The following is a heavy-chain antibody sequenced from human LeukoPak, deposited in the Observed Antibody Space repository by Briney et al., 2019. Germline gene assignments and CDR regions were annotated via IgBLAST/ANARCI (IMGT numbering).Heavy chain of an antibody. Sequence: GASVKVSCKASGGTFSSYAISWVRQAPGQGLEWMGVIIPIFGTANYAQKFQGRVTITADESTSTAYVELSSLRSEDTAVYYCASGRRGDILTWDDAFDIWGQGTMVTVSS. D-gene: IGHD3-9*01. CDR2: IIPIFGTA. V-gene: IGHV1-69*13. CDR3: ASGRRGDILTWDDAFDI. J-gene: IGHJ3*02. CDR1: GGTFSSYA.